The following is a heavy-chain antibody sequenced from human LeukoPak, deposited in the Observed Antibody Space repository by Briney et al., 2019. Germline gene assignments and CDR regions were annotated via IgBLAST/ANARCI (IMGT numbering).Heavy chain of an antibody. CDR3: ASSSYGSGSYSPFDY. D-gene: IGHD3-10*01. J-gene: IGHJ4*02. CDR1: GFTFSSYW. CDR2: INSDGSST. Sequence: GGSLRLSCAASGFTFSSYWMHWVRQAPGKGLVWVSRINSDGSSTIYADSVKGRFTISRDNAKNTLYLQMNSLRAEDTAVYYCASSSYGSGSYSPFDYWGQGTLVTVSS. V-gene: IGHV3-74*01.